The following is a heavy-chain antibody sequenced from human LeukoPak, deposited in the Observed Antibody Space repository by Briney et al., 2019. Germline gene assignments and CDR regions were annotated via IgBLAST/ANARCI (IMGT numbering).Heavy chain of an antibody. J-gene: IGHJ4*02. CDR2: ISGYNGDT. Sequence: ASVKVCCKTSGYNSISYGFNWVRRAPGQGLEWMGWISGYNGDTKYAQRLQGRVTMTTDTSTNTAYMELRSLRSDDTAVYFCARGPPLQLPASRYYFDYWGQGTLVTVSS. CDR1: GYNSISYG. CDR3: ARGPPLQLPASRYYFDY. V-gene: IGHV1-18*01. D-gene: IGHD5-24*01.